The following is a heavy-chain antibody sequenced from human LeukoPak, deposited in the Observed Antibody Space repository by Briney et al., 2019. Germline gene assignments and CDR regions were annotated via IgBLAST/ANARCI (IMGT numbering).Heavy chain of an antibody. CDR3: ARESVYDFWSGYCFDY. D-gene: IGHD3-3*01. Sequence: PGGSLRLSCAAAGFTFSDYYMSWIRQAPGKGLEWVSYISSSGSTIYYADSVKGRFTTSRDNSKNTLYLQMNSLRAEDTAVYYCARESVYDFWSGYCFDYWGQGTLVTVSS. CDR1: GFTFSDYY. CDR2: ISSSGSTI. V-gene: IGHV3-11*04. J-gene: IGHJ4*02.